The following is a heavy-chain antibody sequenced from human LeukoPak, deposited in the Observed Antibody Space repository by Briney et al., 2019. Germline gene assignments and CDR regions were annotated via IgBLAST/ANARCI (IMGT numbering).Heavy chain of an antibody. D-gene: IGHD5-24*01. V-gene: IGHV3-23*01. J-gene: IGHJ5*02. CDR1: GFTFSSYA. CDR2: ISGSGGST. Sequence: GGSLRLSCAASGFTFSSYAMSWVRQAPGKGLEWVSAISGSGGSTYYADSVKGRFTISRDNPKNTLYLQMNSLRAEDTAVYYCAKDFRRDGYNLRGEYNWFDPWGQGTLVTVSS. CDR3: AKDFRRDGYNLRGEYNWFDP.